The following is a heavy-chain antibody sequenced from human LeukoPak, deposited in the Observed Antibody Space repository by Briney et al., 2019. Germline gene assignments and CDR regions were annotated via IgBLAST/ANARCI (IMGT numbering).Heavy chain of an antibody. CDR2: IYTSGST. Sequence: PSETLSLTCTVSGGSISSYYLRWIRQPAGKGLEWIGRIYTSGSTNYNPSLKSRVTMSVDTSKSQFSLKLSSVTAADTAVYYCASIVVVPAAMGWGYYYYMDVWGKGTTVTVSS. CDR3: ASIVVVPAAMGWGYYYYMDV. V-gene: IGHV4-4*07. CDR1: GGSISSYY. J-gene: IGHJ6*03. D-gene: IGHD2-2*01.